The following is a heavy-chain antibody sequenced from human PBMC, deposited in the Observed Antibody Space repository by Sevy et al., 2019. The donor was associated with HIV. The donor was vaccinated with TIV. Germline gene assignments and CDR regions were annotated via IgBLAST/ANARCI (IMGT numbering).Heavy chain of an antibody. Sequence: ASVKVSCQASGYTFTCYYIHWVRQAPGQGLEWMGRINPNSGGTNYAQRFQGRVTMTRDTSISTAYMELSRVRSDDTAVYYCACYAIDVFYIWGQGTMVTVSS. V-gene: IGHV1-2*06. CDR2: INPNSGGT. CDR1: GYTFTCYY. J-gene: IGHJ3*02. D-gene: IGHD3-16*01. CDR3: ACYAIDVFYI.